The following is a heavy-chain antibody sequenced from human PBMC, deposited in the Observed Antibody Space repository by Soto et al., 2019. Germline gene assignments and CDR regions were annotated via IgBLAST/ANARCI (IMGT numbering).Heavy chain of an antibody. CDR3: ARVLAQYSGSHYFDY. V-gene: IGHV3-33*01. Sequence: QVQLVESGGGVVQPGRSLRLSCAASGFTFSSYAMHWVRQAPGKGLEWVAVIWYDGSNKYYADSVKGRFTISRDNSKNTLNMQMNSLRAEDTAVYYCARVLAQYSGSHYFDYWGQGTLVTVSS. CDR1: GFTFSSYA. D-gene: IGHD1-26*01. CDR2: IWYDGSNK. J-gene: IGHJ4*02.